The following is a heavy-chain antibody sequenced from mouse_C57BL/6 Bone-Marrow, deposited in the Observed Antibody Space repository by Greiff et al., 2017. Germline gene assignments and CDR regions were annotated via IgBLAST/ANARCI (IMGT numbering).Heavy chain of an antibody. V-gene: IGHV5-6*01. J-gene: IGHJ2*01. CDR1: GFTFSSYG. CDR3: ARERVYYGSGYFDY. D-gene: IGHD1-1*01. Sequence: EVQVVESGGDLVKPGGSLKLSCAASGFTFSSYGMSWVRQTPDKRLEWVATISSGGSYTYYPASVKGRFTISRDNAKNTLYLQMRSLKSEDTAMYYWARERVYYGSGYFDYWGQGTTLTGSS. CDR2: ISSGGSYT.